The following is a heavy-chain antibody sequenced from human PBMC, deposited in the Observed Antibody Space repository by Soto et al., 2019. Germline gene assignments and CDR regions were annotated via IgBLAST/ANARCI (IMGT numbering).Heavy chain of an antibody. D-gene: IGHD6-13*01. Sequence: SETLSLTCTVSGGSISSGGYYWTWIRQHPGKGLEWIGYNYYSGITYYNPSLKSRVTISLDTSKNQFSLKLSSVTAADTAVYYCARDLPAADYWGQGTLVTVSS. J-gene: IGHJ4*02. V-gene: IGHV4-31*03. CDR3: ARDLPAADY. CDR2: NYYSGIT. CDR1: GGSISSGGYY.